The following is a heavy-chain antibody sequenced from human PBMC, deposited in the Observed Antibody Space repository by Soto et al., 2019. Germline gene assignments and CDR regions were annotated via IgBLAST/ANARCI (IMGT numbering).Heavy chain of an antibody. V-gene: IGHV3-73*01. CDR2: IRSKANSYAT. D-gene: IGHD2-2*01. CDR3: TRHREGYCSSTSCYGPWCDP. Sequence: GGSLRLSFAASGFTFSGSAMHWVRQASGKGLEWVGRIRSKANSYATAYAASVKGRFTISRDDSKNTAYLQINSLKTEDAAVDYCTRHREGYCSSTSCYGPWCDPWGQGTLVTV. CDR1: GFTFSGSA. J-gene: IGHJ5*02.